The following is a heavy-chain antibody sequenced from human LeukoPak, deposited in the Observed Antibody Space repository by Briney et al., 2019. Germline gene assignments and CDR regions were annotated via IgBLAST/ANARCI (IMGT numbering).Heavy chain of an antibody. D-gene: IGHD3-10*01. V-gene: IGHV5-51*01. J-gene: IGHJ6*02. Sequence: GESLKISCKGSGYSFTSYWIGWVRQMPGKGLEWMGIIYPGDSDTRYSPSFQGQVTISADKSIRTAYLQWSSPKASGTAMYYCARSALRGVIPSYYYYGMDVWGQGTTVTVSS. CDR2: IYPGDSDT. CDR3: ARSALRGVIPSYYYYGMDV. CDR1: GYSFTSYW.